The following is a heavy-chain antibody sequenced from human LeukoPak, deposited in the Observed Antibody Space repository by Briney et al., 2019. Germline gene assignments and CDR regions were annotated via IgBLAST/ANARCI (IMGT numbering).Heavy chain of an antibody. CDR1: GYSFTNYW. V-gene: IGHV5-51*01. J-gene: IGHJ4*02. CDR3: ARRMATRTYYFDF. Sequence: GESLKISWKGSGYSFTNYWIGWVRQVPGKGLEWVGIFYSRYSDTRYSPSSHGQVTISADKTISTAYPQWSSLRASDAAMYYCARRMATRTYYFDFWGQGTLVTVSS. D-gene: IGHD2-8*01. CDR2: FYSRYSDT.